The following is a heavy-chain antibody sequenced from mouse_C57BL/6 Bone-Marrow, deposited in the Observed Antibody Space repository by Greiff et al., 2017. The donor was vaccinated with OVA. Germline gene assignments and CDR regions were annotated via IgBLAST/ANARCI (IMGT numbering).Heavy chain of an antibody. CDR2: IWSGGST. J-gene: IGHJ1*03. CDR1: GFSLTSYG. CDR3: ARNPVAHWYFDV. V-gene: IGHV2-2*01. Sequence: QVQLKQSGPGLVQPSQSLSITCTVSGFSLTSYGVHWVRQSPGQGLEWLGVIWSGGSTDYNAAFISRLSISKDNSKSQVFFKMNSLQADDTAIYYCARNPVAHWYFDVWGTGTTVTVSS. D-gene: IGHD1-1*01.